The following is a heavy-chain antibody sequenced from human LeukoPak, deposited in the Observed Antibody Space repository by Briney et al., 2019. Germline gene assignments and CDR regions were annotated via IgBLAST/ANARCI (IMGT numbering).Heavy chain of an antibody. CDR2: MSGSGGST. CDR1: GFTFSNYG. J-gene: IGHJ4*02. CDR3: ARLLGPLDYVWGSPRSE. D-gene: IGHD3-16*02. V-gene: IGHV3-23*01. Sequence: PGGSLRLSCAASGFTFSNYGMSWVRQAPGKGLEWVSGMSGSGGSTYYADSVKGRFTISRDNSKNTLYLQMNSLRAEDTAVYYCARLLGPLDYVWGSPRSEWGQGTLVTVSS.